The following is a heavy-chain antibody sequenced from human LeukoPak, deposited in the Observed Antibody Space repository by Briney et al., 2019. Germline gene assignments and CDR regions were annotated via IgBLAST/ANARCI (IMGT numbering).Heavy chain of an antibody. CDR2: ISTGGTTI. Sequence: PGGSLRLSCAASGFTFSNAWMSWVRQAPEKGLEWVSYISTGGTTIYYADSVKGRFTLSRDNAKNSLYLQMDSLRVEDTAVYYCARVTTGLDYWGQGTLVTVSS. V-gene: IGHV3-11*04. D-gene: IGHD1-14*01. J-gene: IGHJ4*02. CDR1: GFTFSNAW. CDR3: ARVTTGLDY.